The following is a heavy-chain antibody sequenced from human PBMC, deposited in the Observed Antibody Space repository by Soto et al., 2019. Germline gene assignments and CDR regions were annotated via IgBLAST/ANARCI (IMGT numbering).Heavy chain of an antibody. Sequence: GGSLRLSCAASGFTFSGSAMHWVRQASGKGLEWVGRIRSKDNSYPTAYAASVKGRFTIVKDESKKTAYLQMNSLKTEDTAVYSCTRRVRVGATYNWFDPWGQGTLVTVSS. J-gene: IGHJ5*02. CDR1: GFTFSGSA. V-gene: IGHV3-73*01. D-gene: IGHD1-26*01. CDR2: IRSKDNSYPT. CDR3: TRRVRVGATYNWFDP.